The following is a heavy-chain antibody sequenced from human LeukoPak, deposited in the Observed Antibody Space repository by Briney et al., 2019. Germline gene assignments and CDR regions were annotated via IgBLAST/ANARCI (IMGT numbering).Heavy chain of an antibody. J-gene: IGHJ5*02. D-gene: IGHD5-18*01. CDR1: GYTFSGHY. CDR2: INPNTGVT. CDR3: ARTWIQLFPPAFAL. Sequence: ASVKVSCKASGYTFSGHYLHWVRQAPGQGLEWMGRINPNTGVTQYTENFQGRVTMTGDTSISTAYMELNGLRSDDTAIYYCARTWIQLFPPAFALWPQATLVTVYS. V-gene: IGHV1-2*06.